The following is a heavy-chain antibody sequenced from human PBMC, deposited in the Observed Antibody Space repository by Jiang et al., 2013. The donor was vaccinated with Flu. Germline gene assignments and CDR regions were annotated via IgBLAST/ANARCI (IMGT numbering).Heavy chain of an antibody. CDR1: GYTFTSYA. J-gene: IGHJ4*02. CDR2: INTNTGNP. V-gene: IGHV7-4-1*02. Sequence: QSGSELKKPGASVEVSCKASGYTFTSYAMNWVRQAPGQGPEWMGWINTNTGNPTYAQGFTGRFVFSLDTSVSTAFLQISSLKAEDTAVYYCARAPPTLHSGSYHFSYWGQGTLVTVSS. CDR3: ARAPPTLHSGSYHFSY. D-gene: IGHD1-26*01.